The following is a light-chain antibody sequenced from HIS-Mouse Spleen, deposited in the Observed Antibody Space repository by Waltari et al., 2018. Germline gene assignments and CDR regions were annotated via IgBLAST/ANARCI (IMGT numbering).Light chain of an antibody. V-gene: IGLV7-46*01. CDR1: TGAVTSGHY. CDR3: LLSYSGARV. Sequence: QAVVTQEPSLTVSPGGTVTLTCAPSTGAVTSGHYPYWFQQKPGQAPRILIYDTSNKHSWTPARFSGSLLGGKAALTLSGAQPEDEAEYYCLLSYSGARVFGGGTKLTVL. CDR2: DTS. J-gene: IGLJ3*02.